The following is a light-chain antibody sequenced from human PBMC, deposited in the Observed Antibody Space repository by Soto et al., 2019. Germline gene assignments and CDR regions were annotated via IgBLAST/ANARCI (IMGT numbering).Light chain of an antibody. CDR2: AAS. J-gene: IGKJ1*01. V-gene: IGKV1-39*01. Sequence: QMTQSPSTLSASVGDRVTITCRASQIIRDYLHWYQQNLGKAPKLLIYAASSLQSGVPSRFSGSGSGTDFTLSISSLQPEDFATYYCHQTYGKHRTFGQGTKVDI. CDR1: QIIRDY. CDR3: HQTYGKHRT.